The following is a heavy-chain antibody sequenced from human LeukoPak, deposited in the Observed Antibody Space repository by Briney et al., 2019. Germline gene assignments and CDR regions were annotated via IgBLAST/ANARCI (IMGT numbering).Heavy chain of an antibody. Sequence: GGSLRLSCAAPGFTFSSYSMNWVRQAPGKGLEWVSSISSSSSYIYYADSVKGRFTISRDNAKNSLYLQMNSLRAEDTAVYYCARDHTRELLWFGELRSWFDPWGQGTLVTVSS. CDR3: ARDHTRELLWFGELRSWFDP. V-gene: IGHV3-21*01. J-gene: IGHJ5*02. D-gene: IGHD3-10*01. CDR1: GFTFSSYS. CDR2: ISSSSSYI.